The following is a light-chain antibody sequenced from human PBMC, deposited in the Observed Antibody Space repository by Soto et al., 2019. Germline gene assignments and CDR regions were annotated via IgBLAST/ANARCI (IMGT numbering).Light chain of an antibody. CDR3: QQLNYWPRIT. CDR1: QSVSRY. V-gene: IGKV3D-15*01. CDR2: GAS. Sequence: EIVMTQSPATLSVSPGERATLSCRASQSVSRYLAWYQQKPGQAPRLLIYGASSRATGIPDRFSGSGSGTDFTLTISRLEPEDFAVYYCQQLNYWPRITFGQGTRLEIK. J-gene: IGKJ5*01.